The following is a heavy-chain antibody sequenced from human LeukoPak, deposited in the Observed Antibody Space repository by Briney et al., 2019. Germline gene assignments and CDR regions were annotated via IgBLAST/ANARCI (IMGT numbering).Heavy chain of an antibody. CDR3: ARDRYSSY. CDR1: AFTFSNYW. V-gene: IGHV3-7*01. CDR2: IKQDGSEK. J-gene: IGHJ4*02. D-gene: IGHD6-19*01. Sequence: GGSLRLSCAASAFTFSNYWMTSVRQAPGNGLEWVANIKQDGSEKYYVDSVKGRVTISRDNAKNSLFLQMDSLSAEDTAVYYCARDRYSSYWGQGTLVTVSS.